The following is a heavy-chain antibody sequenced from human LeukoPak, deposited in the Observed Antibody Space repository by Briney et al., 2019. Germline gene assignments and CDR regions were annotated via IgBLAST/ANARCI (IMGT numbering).Heavy chain of an antibody. Sequence: GRSLRLSCAASGFTFDDYAMHWVRQAPGKGLGWVSGISWNSGSIGYADSVKGRFTISRDNAKNSLYLQMNSLRAEDTALYYCAKDSGYFFGAFDIWGQGTMVTVSS. CDR2: ISWNSGSI. J-gene: IGHJ3*02. CDR3: AKDSGYFFGAFDI. D-gene: IGHD3-22*01. V-gene: IGHV3-9*01. CDR1: GFTFDDYA.